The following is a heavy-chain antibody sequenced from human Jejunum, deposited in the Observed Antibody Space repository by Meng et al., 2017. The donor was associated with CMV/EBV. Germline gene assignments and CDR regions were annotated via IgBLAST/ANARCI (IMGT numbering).Heavy chain of an antibody. J-gene: IGHJ4*02. Sequence: TSGSAFTDYYIQWVRQAPGQAPEWMGWINPKNGGPRYAAKFQGRVTLTSDTSLNTAFLDLSGLTSDDTAVYYCTRRKTDTGWVYWGQGTLVTVSS. CDR1: GSAFTDYY. V-gene: IGHV1-2*02. CDR2: INPKNGGP. CDR3: TRRKTDTGWVY. D-gene: IGHD1-14*01.